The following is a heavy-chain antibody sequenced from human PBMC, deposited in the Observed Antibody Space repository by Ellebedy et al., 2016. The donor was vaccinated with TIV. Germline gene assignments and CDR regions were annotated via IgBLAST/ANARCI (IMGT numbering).Heavy chain of an antibody. V-gene: IGHV3-23*01. CDR1: GFTFSSFA. CDR2: ISGGGDST. J-gene: IGHJ4*02. CDR3: AKGTSSGFNYDRVGSEY. D-gene: IGHD3-22*01. Sequence: GESLKISCAASGFTFSSFAMHWVRQAPGKGLEWLSVISGGGDSTYQADSVKGRFTITRDNSKNTLYLQMDRLRAEDTVVYYCAKGTSSGFNYDRVGSEYWGQGALVTVSS.